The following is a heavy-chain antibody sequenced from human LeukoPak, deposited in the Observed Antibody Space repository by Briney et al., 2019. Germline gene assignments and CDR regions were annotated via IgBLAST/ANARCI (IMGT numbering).Heavy chain of an antibody. V-gene: IGHV1-46*03. Sequence: ASVKVSCKASGYTFTSYYMHWVRQAPGQGLEWMGIINPSGGSTSYAQKFQGRVTMTRDTSTSIVYMELSSLRSEDTAVYYCARAGSMVRGVIDWYFDLWGRGTLVTVSS. D-gene: IGHD3-10*01. CDR3: ARAGSMVRGVIDWYFDL. CDR2: INPSGGST. CDR1: GYTFTSYY. J-gene: IGHJ2*01.